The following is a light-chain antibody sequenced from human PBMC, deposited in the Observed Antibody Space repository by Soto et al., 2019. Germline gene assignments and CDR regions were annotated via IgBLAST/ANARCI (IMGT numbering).Light chain of an antibody. J-gene: IGKJ4*01. CDR3: QQLNSYPLT. CDR2: AAS. V-gene: IGKV1-39*01. Sequence: DIQMPQSPSSLSASVGDRVTITCRASQSISSYLNWYEQKPGKAPKLLIYAASSLQSGVASRFSGSGSGTDFTLTISSLQPEDFATYYCQQLNSYPLTFGGGTKVDIK. CDR1: QSISSY.